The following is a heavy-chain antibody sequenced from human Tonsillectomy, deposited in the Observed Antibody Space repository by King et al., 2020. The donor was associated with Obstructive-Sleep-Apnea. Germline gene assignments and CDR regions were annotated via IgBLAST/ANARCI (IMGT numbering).Heavy chain of an antibody. CDR3: ARRITIFGVADTFDY. D-gene: IGHD3-3*01. V-gene: IGHV3-74*01. CDR2: INSDGSST. J-gene: IGHJ4*02. CDR1: GFTFSSYW. Sequence: VQLVESGGGLVQPGGSLRLSCAASGFTFSSYWMHWVRQAPGKGLVWVSRINSDGSSTSYADSVKGRFTISRDNAKNTLYLQMNSLRAEDTAVYYCARRITIFGVADTFDYWGQGTLVTVSS.